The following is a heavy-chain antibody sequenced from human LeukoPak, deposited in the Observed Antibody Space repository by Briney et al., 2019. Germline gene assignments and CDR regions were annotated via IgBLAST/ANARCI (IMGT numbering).Heavy chain of an antibody. CDR2: ISAYNGNT. V-gene: IGHV1-18*01. CDR3: ARDCYYYDSSGYCRFDY. J-gene: IGHJ4*02. D-gene: IGHD3-22*01. Sequence: ASVKVSCKASGYTFTSYGISWVRQAPGQGLEWMGWISAYNGNTNYAQKLQGRVTMTTDTSTSTAYMELRSLRSDDTAVYYCARDCYYYDSSGYCRFDYWGQGTLVTVSS. CDR1: GYTFTSYG.